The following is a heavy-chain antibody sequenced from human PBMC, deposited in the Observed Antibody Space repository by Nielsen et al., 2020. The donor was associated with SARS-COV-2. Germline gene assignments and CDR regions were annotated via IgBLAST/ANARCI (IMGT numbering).Heavy chain of an antibody. D-gene: IGHD6-13*01. V-gene: IGHV4-61*01. CDR3: ARGERRYSSSTYWHFDL. Sequence: SETLSLTCAVSGGPISSSNWWSWIRQPPGKGLEWIGYIYYSGSTNYNPSLKSRVTISVDTSKNQFSLKLSSVTAADTAVYYCARGERRYSSSTYWHFDLWGRGTLVTVSS. CDR1: GGPISSSNW. J-gene: IGHJ2*01. CDR2: IYYSGST.